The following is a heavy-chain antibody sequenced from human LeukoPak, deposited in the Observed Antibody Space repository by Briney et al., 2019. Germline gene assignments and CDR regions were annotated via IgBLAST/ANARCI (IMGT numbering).Heavy chain of an antibody. CDR3: AKDYARSGSYYGGDY. D-gene: IGHD1-26*01. Sequence: GGSLRLSCAASGFTFSSYAMSWVPQAPGKGLEWVSAISGSGGSTYYADSVKGRFTISRDNSKNTLYLQMNSLRAEDTAVYYCAKDYARSGSYYGGDYWGQGTLVTVSS. V-gene: IGHV3-23*01. CDR1: GFTFSSYA. J-gene: IGHJ4*02. CDR2: ISGSGGST.